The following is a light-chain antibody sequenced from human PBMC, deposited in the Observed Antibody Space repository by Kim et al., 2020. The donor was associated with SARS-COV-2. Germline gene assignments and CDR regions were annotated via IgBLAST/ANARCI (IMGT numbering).Light chain of an antibody. CDR1: GLRNYY. CDR3: NSGVGGGSHFV. V-gene: IGLV3-19*01. Sequence: SSELTQDPAVSVALGQTVRITCQGDGLRNYYAGWYQQKPGQAPVLVIYGKNNRPSGIPDRFSGSSSGNTASLTITGALAEDEADYYCNSGVGGGSHFVFGTGTKVTVL. CDR2: GKN. J-gene: IGLJ1*01.